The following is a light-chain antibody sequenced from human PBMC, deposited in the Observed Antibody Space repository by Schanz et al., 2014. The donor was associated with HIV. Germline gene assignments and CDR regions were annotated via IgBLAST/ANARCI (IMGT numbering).Light chain of an antibody. V-gene: IGKV1-39*01. CDR3: QQSYGTPPEWT. Sequence: DIQMTQSPSSLSTSVGDRVTITCRASQNIRTYLNWYQQKPGKAPKLLIYAASNLQSGVPLRFNGSGSGTDFTLTISSLQPEDFATYYCQQSYGTPPEWTFGQGTKVEIK. CDR1: QNIRTY. J-gene: IGKJ1*01. CDR2: AAS.